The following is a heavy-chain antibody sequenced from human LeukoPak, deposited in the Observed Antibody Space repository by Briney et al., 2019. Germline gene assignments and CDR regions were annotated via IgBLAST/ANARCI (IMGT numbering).Heavy chain of an antibody. D-gene: IGHD2-8*01. CDR1: GFTLRSSA. J-gene: IGHJ4*02. V-gene: IGHV3-23*01. CDR3: AKELYGNPSGY. Sequence: GGSLRLSCAASGFTLRSSAMSWVRQAPGKGLEWVSAISGDGGTISYAASVRGRFTISRDNAKNTLFLQMSSLRAGDTALYYCAKELYGNPSGYWGQGTRVAVSS. CDR2: ISGDGGTI.